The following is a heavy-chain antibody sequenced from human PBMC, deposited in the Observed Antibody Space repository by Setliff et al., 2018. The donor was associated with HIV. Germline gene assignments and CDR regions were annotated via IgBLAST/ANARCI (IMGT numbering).Heavy chain of an antibody. CDR3: ARGSGGWYIDV. CDR1: GGSISSGSYY. CDR2: IYTRGST. V-gene: IGHV4-61*09. J-gene: IGHJ6*03. D-gene: IGHD6-19*01. Sequence: SETLSLTCTVSGGSISSGSYYWSWIRQPAGKGLEWIGHIYTRGSTNYNPSLKSRVTISVDTSKNQFSLNLSSVTAADTAVYYCARGSGGWYIDVWGKGTTVTVSS.